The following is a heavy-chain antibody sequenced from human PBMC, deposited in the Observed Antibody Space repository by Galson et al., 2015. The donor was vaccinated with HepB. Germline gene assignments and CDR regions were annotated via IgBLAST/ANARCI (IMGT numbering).Heavy chain of an antibody. D-gene: IGHD6-6*01. CDR3: ARGRPKSYYYFYMDV. V-gene: IGHV3-9*01. Sequence: SLRLSCAASGFTFDEYAMYWVRQAPGKGLEWVSGLSWNSFAIGYADSVKGRFSISRDNAENSLYLQMNSLRVEDTALYYCARGRPKSYYYFYMDVWGKGTTVTVSS. CDR2: LSWNSFAI. J-gene: IGHJ6*03. CDR1: GFTFDEYA.